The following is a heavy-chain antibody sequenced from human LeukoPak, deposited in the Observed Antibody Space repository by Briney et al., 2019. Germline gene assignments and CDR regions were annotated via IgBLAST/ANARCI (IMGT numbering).Heavy chain of an antibody. D-gene: IGHD2-2*01. CDR1: GYTFTANA. V-gene: IGHV7-4-1*02. CDR2: INTDTGEP. J-gene: IGHJ5*02. Sequence: ASVKVSCKASGYTFTANALNWVRQSPGQGLEWMGWINTDTGEPTYAQGFTGRFVFSLDTSVSTAYLQISSLEAEDTAMYYCARGRGYCSGFSCHLDPWGQGTLVTVSS. CDR3: ARGRGYCSGFSCHLDP.